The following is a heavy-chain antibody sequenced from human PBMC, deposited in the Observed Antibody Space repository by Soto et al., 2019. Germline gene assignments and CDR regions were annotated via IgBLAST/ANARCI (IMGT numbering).Heavy chain of an antibody. CDR1: GFTVSSNY. V-gene: IGHV3-53*01. J-gene: IGHJ3*02. D-gene: IGHD2-21*02. CDR2: IYSGGST. Sequence: EVQLVESGGGLIQPGGSLRLSCAASGFTVSSNYMSWVRQAPGKGLEWVSVIYSGGSTYYADSVKGRFTISRDNSKIALYLQMNSLRAEDTAVYYCARHIVVVTASPHAFDIWGQGTMVTVSS. CDR3: ARHIVVVTASPHAFDI.